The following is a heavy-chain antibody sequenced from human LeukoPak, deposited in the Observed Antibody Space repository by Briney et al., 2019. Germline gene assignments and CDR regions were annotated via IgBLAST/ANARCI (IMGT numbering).Heavy chain of an antibody. CDR2: ISSSGSTI. J-gene: IGHJ4*02. Sequence: GGSLSLSCAASGFTFSSSEMKWVRQAPGKGLEWVSYISSSGSTIYYADSVKGRFTISRDNAKNSLYLQMNSLRAEDTAVYYCARGSSSWSHGPFDYWGQGTLVTVSS. CDR1: GFTFSSSE. D-gene: IGHD6-13*01. V-gene: IGHV3-48*03. CDR3: ARGSSSWSHGPFDY.